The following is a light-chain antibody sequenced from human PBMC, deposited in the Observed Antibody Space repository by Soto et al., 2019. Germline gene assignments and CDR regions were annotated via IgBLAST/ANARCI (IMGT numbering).Light chain of an antibody. J-gene: IGKJ1*01. CDR3: QQYNTHSGT. CDR1: QTVNAW. Sequence: DIQMPQSPSTLSASLGDRVTITCRASQTVNAWLAWYQHKPGKAPKPLIYDASILESGVPARFSGSGSGTEFILTISSLQPDDVGTYYCQQYNTHSGTFGQGTKVAIK. CDR2: DAS. V-gene: IGKV1-5*01.